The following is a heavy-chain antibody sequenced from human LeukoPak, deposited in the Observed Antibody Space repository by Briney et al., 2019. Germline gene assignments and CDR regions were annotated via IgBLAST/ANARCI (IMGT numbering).Heavy chain of an antibody. Sequence: SETLSLTCTVSGYSTSSGYYWGWIRQPPGKGLEWFGSIYHSGSTYYNPSLKSRVTISVDTSKNQFSLKLSSVTAADTAVYYCARSTRPSYMDVWGKGTTVTISS. CDR1: GYSTSSGYY. CDR2: IYHSGST. V-gene: IGHV4-38-2*02. J-gene: IGHJ6*03. CDR3: ARSTRPSYMDV.